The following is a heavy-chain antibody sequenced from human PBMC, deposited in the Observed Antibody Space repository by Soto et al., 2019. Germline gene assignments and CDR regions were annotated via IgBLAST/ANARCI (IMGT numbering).Heavy chain of an antibody. CDR2: ISAYNGDT. Sequence: QVQLVQSGAEVKKPGASVRVSCKASGYTFTNYGISWVRQAPGQGLEGIGWISAYNGDTIYAQKLQGGVTMTTDTPTNTAYMELRSLSSDDTAMYFCAGVPSYLPEDYGGQGTLVTVSS. V-gene: IGHV1-18*01. CDR1: GYTFTNYG. J-gene: IGHJ4*02. CDR3: AGVPSYLPEDY.